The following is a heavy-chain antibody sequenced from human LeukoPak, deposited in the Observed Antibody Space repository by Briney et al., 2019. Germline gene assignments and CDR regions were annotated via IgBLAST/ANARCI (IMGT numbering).Heavy chain of an antibody. D-gene: IGHD3-22*01. CDR2: ISGSGGST. Sequence: GESLRLSCAASGFTFSSYAMSWVRQAPGKGLEWVSAISGSGGSTYYADSVKGRFTISRDDSKNTLYLQMNSLRAEDSALYYCARGGRGSAAVVAPRSFDIWGQGTMVTVSS. CDR3: ARGGRGSAAVVAPRSFDI. V-gene: IGHV3-23*01. CDR1: GFTFSSYA. J-gene: IGHJ3*02.